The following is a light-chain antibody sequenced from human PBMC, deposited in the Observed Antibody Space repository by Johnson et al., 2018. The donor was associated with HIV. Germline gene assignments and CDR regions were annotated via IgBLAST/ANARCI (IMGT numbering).Light chain of an antibody. Sequence: SVLTQPPSVSAAPGQKVTVSCSGNSCAIGNNYVSCHQQFPGTAPKLLIYDNNKRPSGIPDRFSGSKSGTSATLGITGLQTGDEADYYCGTWDSSLSAYVFGTGTKVTVL. J-gene: IGLJ1*01. CDR2: DNN. V-gene: IGLV1-51*01. CDR3: GTWDSSLSAYV. CDR1: SCAIGNNY.